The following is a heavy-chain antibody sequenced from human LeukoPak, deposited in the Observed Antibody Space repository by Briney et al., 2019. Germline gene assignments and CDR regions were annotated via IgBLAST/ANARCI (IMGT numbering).Heavy chain of an antibody. CDR2: IIPILGIA. V-gene: IGHV1-69*04. J-gene: IGHJ6*02. Sequence: GASVKVSCKASGGTFSSYAISWVRQAPGQGLEWMGRIIPILGIANYAQKFQGRVTITADKSTSTAYMELSSLRSEDTAVYYCARGQQHDLDGMDVWGQGTTVTVSS. CDR3: ARGQQHDLDGMDV. D-gene: IGHD6-13*01. CDR1: GGTFSSYA.